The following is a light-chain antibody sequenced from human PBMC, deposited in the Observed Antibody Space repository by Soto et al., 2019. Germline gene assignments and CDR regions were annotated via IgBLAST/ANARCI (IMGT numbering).Light chain of an antibody. CDR1: QYVSSF. V-gene: IGKV3-11*01. CDR3: QERYNWPPT. CDR2: DAS. J-gene: IGKJ1*01. Sequence: NVLTQSPGTLSLAPGEGATLSCRASQYVSSFLAWYQQKAGQAPRLIIYDASHRATGIPARFSGSGSGTDFTLTINRLEPEDFALYYCQERYNWPPTFGQGNTADIK.